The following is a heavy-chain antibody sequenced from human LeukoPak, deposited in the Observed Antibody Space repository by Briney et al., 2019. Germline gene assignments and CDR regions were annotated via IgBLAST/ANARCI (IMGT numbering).Heavy chain of an antibody. J-gene: IGHJ4*02. Sequence: GGSLRLSCAASGSPLTNFWMTWVPHAPGKGREWVGRIKSESEGATAQYAAPVKGRFTISRDDSQNRVYPQLDSLKTDDTATYYCTTSLYPYNDDWGLGILVSVSS. V-gene: IGHV3-15*01. CDR3: TTSLYPYNDD. CDR1: GSPLTNFW. D-gene: IGHD1-1*01. CDR2: IKSESEGATA.